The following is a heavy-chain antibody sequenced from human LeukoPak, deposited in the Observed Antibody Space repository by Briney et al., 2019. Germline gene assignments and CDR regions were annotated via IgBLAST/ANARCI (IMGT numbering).Heavy chain of an antibody. CDR3: ARDRDSSDPQYYYYGMDV. D-gene: IGHD3-22*01. J-gene: IGHJ6*02. V-gene: IGHV1-2*06. Sequence: GASVKVSCKASGYTFTGYYMHWVRQAPGQGLEWMGRINPNSGGTNYAQKFQGRVTMTRDTSISTAYMELRSLRSDDTAVYYCARDRDSSDPQYYYYGMDVWGQGTTVTVSS. CDR1: GYTFTGYY. CDR2: INPNSGGT.